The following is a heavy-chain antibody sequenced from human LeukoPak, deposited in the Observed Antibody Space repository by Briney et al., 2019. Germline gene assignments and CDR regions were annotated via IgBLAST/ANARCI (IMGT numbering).Heavy chain of an antibody. V-gene: IGHV4-34*01. Sequence: SETLSLTCAVYGGSFSGYYWSWIRQPPGKGLEWIGEINHSGSTNYNPSLKSRVTISVDTSKNQFSLKLSSVTAADTAVYYCARDDIDAYYFDYWGPGTLVTVSS. J-gene: IGHJ4*02. CDR1: GGSFSGYY. CDR2: INHSGST. CDR3: ARDDIDAYYFDY. D-gene: IGHD2-2*01.